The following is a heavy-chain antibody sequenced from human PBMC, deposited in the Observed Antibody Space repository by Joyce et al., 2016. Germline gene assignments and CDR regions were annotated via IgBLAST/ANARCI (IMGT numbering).Heavy chain of an antibody. J-gene: IGHJ3*02. V-gene: IGHV1-2*05. CDR2: INTNSGGT. CDR3: ARGPTLVWFGEPYFDI. Sequence: QVQLGQSGAEVKKPGASVTVSCKASGYTFSDYYIHWVRQAPGHGLEWKGRINTNSGGTHHPPKLQGRVIMTRDTSISTAYMELSGLTSDDTFVYFCARGPTLVWFGEPYFDIWGQGTIVTVSS. D-gene: IGHD3-10*01. CDR1: GYTFSDYY.